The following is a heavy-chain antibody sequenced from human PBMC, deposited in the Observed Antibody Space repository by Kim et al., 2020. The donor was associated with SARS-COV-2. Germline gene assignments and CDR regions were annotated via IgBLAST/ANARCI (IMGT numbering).Heavy chain of an antibody. CDR1: GFTFSSYW. V-gene: IGHV3-74*01. CDR2: INSDGSST. CDR3: ARDGEGMDIVATTFPDY. J-gene: IGHJ4*02. Sequence: GGSLRLSCAASGFTFSSYWMHWVRQAPGKGLVWVSRINSDGSSTSYADSVKGRFTISRDNAKNTLYLQMNSLRAEDTAVYYCARDGEGMDIVATTFPDYWGQGTLVTVSS. D-gene: IGHD5-12*01.